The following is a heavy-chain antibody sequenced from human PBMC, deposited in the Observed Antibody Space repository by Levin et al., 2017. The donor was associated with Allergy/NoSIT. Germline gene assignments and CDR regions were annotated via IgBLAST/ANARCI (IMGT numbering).Heavy chain of an antibody. CDR3: ASYHSDVDIVATRDRAGSKDAFDI. J-gene: IGHJ3*02. CDR1: GGSVSSGSYY. CDR2: IYYSGST. V-gene: IGHV4-61*01. Sequence: SQTLSLTCTVSGGSVSSGSYYWSWIRQPPGKGLEWIGYIYYSGSTNYNPSLKSRVTISVDTSKNQFSLKLSSVTAADTAVYYCASYHSDVDIVATRDRAGSKDAFDIWGQGTMVTVSS. D-gene: IGHD5-12*01.